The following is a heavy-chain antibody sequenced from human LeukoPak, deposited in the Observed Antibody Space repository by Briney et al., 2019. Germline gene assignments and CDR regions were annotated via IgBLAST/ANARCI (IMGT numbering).Heavy chain of an antibody. CDR3: TTLRGCSSTSCYGDY. V-gene: IGHV3-15*01. D-gene: IGHD2-2*01. CDR2: IKSKTDGGTT. Sequence: GGSLRLSCAASGFTFSNAWMSWVRQAPGKGLEWVGRIKSKTDGGTTDYAAPVKGRFTISRDDSKNTLYLQMNSLKTEDTAVYYCTTLRGCSSTSCYGDYWGQGTLVTVSS. CDR1: GFTFSNAW. J-gene: IGHJ4*02.